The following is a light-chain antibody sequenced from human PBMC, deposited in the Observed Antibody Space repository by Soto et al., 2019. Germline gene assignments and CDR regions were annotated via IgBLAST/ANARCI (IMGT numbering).Light chain of an antibody. Sequence: QSVLTQPPSASGTPGQRVTISCSGSSSNIGSKTVNWYQQLPGTAPKLFIYSNDQRPSGAPDRFSGSKSGTSASLAIGGLQSEDEADYYCAAWDDSLNAYVFGAGTKVTVL. V-gene: IGLV1-44*01. CDR1: SSNIGSKT. CDR3: AAWDDSLNAYV. J-gene: IGLJ1*01. CDR2: SND.